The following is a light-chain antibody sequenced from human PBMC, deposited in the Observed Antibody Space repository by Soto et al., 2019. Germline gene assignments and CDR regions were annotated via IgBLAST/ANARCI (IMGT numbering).Light chain of an antibody. CDR1: SSDVGGYNY. Sequence: QSALTQPPSASGSPGQSVTISCTGTSSDVGGYNYVSWYQHHPGKAPKLMIYEVNKRPSGVPDRFSGSKSGNTASLTVSGLQAEDEADYYCISYAGGINVCPYVFGTGTKVTVL. CDR3: ISYAGGINVCPYV. CDR2: EVN. V-gene: IGLV2-8*01. J-gene: IGLJ1*01.